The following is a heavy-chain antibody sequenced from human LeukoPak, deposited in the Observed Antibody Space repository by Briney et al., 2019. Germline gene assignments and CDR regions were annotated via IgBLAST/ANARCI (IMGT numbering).Heavy chain of an antibody. J-gene: IGHJ4*02. V-gene: IGHV4-4*07. Sequence: PSETLSLTCTVSGGSISNYYWSWIRQPAGKGLERIGRIYTTGGTNYNPSLKSRVTMSVDTSKNQFSLKLSSVTAVDTAVYYCARDWASVAAAAPFDYWGQGTLVTVSS. CDR2: IYTTGGT. CDR1: GGSISNYY. CDR3: ARDWASVAAAAPFDY. D-gene: IGHD6-13*01.